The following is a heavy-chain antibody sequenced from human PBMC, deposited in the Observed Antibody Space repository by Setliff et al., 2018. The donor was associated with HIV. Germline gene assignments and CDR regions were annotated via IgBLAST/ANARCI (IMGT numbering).Heavy chain of an antibody. Sequence: ASVKVSCKASGYAFITYAIHWVRQAPGQRLEWLGWINAGTGDIDYSQKFQGRFTISRDNSKNTLYLQMNSLRAEDTAVYYCAKEGHYYGSGSPYMDVWGKGTTVTVS. V-gene: IGHV1-3*01. J-gene: IGHJ6*03. CDR3: AKEGHYYGSGSPYMDV. CDR2: INAGTGDI. D-gene: IGHD3-10*01. CDR1: GYAFITYA.